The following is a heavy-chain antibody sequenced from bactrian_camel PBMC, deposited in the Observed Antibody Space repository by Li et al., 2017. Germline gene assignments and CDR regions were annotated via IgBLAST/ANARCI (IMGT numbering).Heavy chain of an antibody. CDR2: ITSLPSLFRAA. Sequence: DVQLVESGGGLVTPGGSVTLSCAASGITFSRHDMSWVRQAPGKEVEWVAGITSLPSLFRAASYADSVKGRFTISRDNAKDTLHLQMRSLKSEDTALYYCARPVGGNYNKCFTSWGQGTQVTVS. D-gene: IGHD2*01. CDR3: ARPVGGNYNKCFTS. CDR1: GITFSRHD. V-gene: IGHV3S40*01. J-gene: IGHJ4*01.